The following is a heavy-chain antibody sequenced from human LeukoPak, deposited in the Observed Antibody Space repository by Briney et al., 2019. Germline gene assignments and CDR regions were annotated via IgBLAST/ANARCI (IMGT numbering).Heavy chain of an antibody. V-gene: IGHV3-53*01. J-gene: IGHJ6*02. Sequence: GGSLRLSCAASGFTVSSNYVSWVRQAPGKGLEWVSVIYSGGSTYYADSVKGRFTISRDNSKNTLYLQMNSLRAEDTAVYYCARANSGSYSIGWYYYGMDVWGQGTTVTVSS. CDR2: IYSGGST. CDR1: GFTVSSNY. CDR3: ARANSGSYSIGWYYYGMDV. D-gene: IGHD1-26*01.